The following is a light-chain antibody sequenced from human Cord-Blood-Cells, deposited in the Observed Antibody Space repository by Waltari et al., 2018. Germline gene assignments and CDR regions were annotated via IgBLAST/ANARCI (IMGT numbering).Light chain of an antibody. J-gene: IGLJ2*01. V-gene: IGLV2-23*02. Sequence: QSALTQPASVSGSPGQSITISCTGTCSDVGSYNLVSWYQQHPGKAPKLMIYEVSKRPSGVSNRFSGSKSGNTASLTISGLQAEDEADYYCCSYAGSSTLVVFGGGTKLTVL. CDR3: CSYAGSSTLVV. CDR2: EVS. CDR1: CSDVGSYNL.